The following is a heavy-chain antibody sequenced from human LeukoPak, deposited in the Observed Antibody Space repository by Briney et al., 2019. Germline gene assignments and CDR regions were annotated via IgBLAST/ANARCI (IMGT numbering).Heavy chain of an antibody. CDR2: ISTSSTNT. CDR3: ARDLYDNNRVQDY. D-gene: IGHD1-14*01. Sequence: PGGSLRLSCAASGFTFCDYYMTWIRQAPGKGLEWVSDISTSSTNTKYADSVKGRFTISRDNAKNSLYLQMNSLRAEDTAVYYCARDLYDNNRVQDYWGQGTLVTVSS. J-gene: IGHJ4*02. CDR1: GFTFCDYY. V-gene: IGHV3-11*05.